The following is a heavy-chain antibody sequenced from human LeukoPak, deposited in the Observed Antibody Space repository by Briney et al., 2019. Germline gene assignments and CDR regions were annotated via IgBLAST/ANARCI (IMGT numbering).Heavy chain of an antibody. J-gene: IGHJ4*02. CDR3: ARDPIYSSGWDSATY. CDR2: IYYSGST. D-gene: IGHD6-19*01. Sequence: SETLSLTCTVSGGSISSYYWSWIRQPPGKGLEWIGYIYYSGSTNYNPSLKSRVTISVDTSKNQFSLKLSSVTAADTAVYYCARDPIYSSGWDSATYWGQGTLVTVSS. CDR1: GGSISSYY. V-gene: IGHV4-59*01.